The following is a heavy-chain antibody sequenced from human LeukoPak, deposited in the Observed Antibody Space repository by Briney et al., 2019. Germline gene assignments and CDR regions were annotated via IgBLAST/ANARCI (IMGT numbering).Heavy chain of an antibody. CDR2: IIPIFGTA. V-gene: IGHV1-69*13. J-gene: IGHJ3*02. D-gene: IGHD3-10*01. CDR1: GGTFSSYA. Sequence: SVKVSCKASGGTFSSYAISWVRQAPGQGLEWMGGIIPIFGTANYAQKFQGRVTITADESTSTAYMELSSLRSEDTAVYYCARDEVSGSKGDAFDIWGQGTMVSVSS. CDR3: ARDEVSGSKGDAFDI.